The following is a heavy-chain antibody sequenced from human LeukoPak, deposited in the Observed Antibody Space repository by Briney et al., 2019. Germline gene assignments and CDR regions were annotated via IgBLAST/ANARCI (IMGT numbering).Heavy chain of an antibody. J-gene: IGHJ6*02. CDR2: TYYVARWIN. CDR3: ARGRPHYYAMDV. Sequence: SQTLSLTCAISGDSVSGSNTAWNWIRQSPSRGLEWLGRTYYVARWINDYAVSVRGRIAIIPDTSKNQFSLQLNSVTPEDTAVYHCARGRPHYYAMDVWGQGTTVTVSS. V-gene: IGHV6-1*01. CDR1: GDSVSGSNTA.